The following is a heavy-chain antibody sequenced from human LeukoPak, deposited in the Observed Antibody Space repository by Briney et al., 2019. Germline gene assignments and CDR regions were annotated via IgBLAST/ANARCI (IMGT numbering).Heavy chain of an antibody. D-gene: IGHD3-3*01. J-gene: IGHJ6*03. CDR2: ISGSGGST. Sequence: GGSLRLSCAASGFTFRNYAMSWVRQAPGKGLEWVSAISGSGGSTYNADSVKGRFTISRDNSKNTLYLQMNSLRAEDTAVYYCAKASAVYYYYYMDVWGKGTTVTVSS. CDR1: GFTFRNYA. V-gene: IGHV3-23*01. CDR3: AKASAVYYYYYMDV.